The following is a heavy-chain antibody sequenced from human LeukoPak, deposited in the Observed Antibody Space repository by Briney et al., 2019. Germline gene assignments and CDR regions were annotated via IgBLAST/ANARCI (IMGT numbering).Heavy chain of an antibody. CDR2: INPNSGGT. CDR3: ARNPSFGGIFDH. CDR1: GYTFTGYY. D-gene: IGHD2-15*01. Sequence: ASVKVSCKASGYTFTGYYMHWVRQAPGQGVEWMGWINPNSGGTNYAQKFQGRVTITRDTSISTAYMELSRLRSDDTAVYYCARNPSFGGIFDHWGQGTLVTVSS. J-gene: IGHJ5*02. V-gene: IGHV1-2*02.